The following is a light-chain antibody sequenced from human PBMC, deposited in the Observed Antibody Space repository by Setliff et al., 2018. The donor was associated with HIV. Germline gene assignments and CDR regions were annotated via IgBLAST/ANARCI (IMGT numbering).Light chain of an antibody. Sequence: QSVLTQPAPVSGSPGQAITISCSGTSSDVGAYNYVSWYQQHPGKAPKVMIYDVNKWPSGVSNRFSGSKSGNTASLTISGLQAEDEADYYCCSYVNSGIYVFGTGTKVTVL. CDR1: SSDVGAYNY. CDR2: DVN. CDR3: CSYVNSGIYV. J-gene: IGLJ1*01. V-gene: IGLV2-23*02.